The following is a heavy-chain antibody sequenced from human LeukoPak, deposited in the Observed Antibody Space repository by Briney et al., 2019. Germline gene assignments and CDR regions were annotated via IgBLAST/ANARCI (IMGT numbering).Heavy chain of an antibody. Sequence: SVKVSCKASGYTFTSYAISWVRQAPGQGLEWMGGIIPIFGTANYAQKFQGRVTVTADKSTSTAYMELSSLRSEDTAVYYCARAPIYYYDSSGYSGYYFDYWGQGTLVTVSS. D-gene: IGHD3-22*01. J-gene: IGHJ4*02. V-gene: IGHV1-69*06. CDR1: GYTFTSYA. CDR3: ARAPIYYYDSSGYSGYYFDY. CDR2: IIPIFGTA.